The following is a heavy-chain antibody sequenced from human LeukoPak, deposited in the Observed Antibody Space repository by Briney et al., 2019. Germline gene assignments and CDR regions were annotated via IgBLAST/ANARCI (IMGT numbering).Heavy chain of an antibody. CDR2: INPNSGGT. CDR3: AKGSGGTLEDFDY. CDR1: GYTFTGYY. D-gene: IGHD1-14*01. V-gene: IGHV1-2*02. Sequence: VASVKVSCKASGYTFTGYYMHWVRQAPGQGLEWMGWINPNSGGTNYAQKFQGRVTMTRDTSISTAYMELSRLRSDDTAVYYCAKGSGGTLEDFDYWGQGTLVTVSS. J-gene: IGHJ4*02.